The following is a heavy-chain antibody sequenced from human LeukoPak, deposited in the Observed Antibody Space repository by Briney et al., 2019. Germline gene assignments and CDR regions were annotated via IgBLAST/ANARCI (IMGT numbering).Heavy chain of an antibody. J-gene: IGHJ4*02. CDR2: IYHSGST. D-gene: IGHD4-17*01. Sequence: SGTLSLTCAVSGGSISSRNWWSWVRQPPGKGLEWIGEIYHSGSTNYNPSLKTRVTISVDKSKNQFSLKLSSVTAAGTAVYYCARASHDYGDYSHFDYWGQGTLVTVSS. V-gene: IGHV4-4*02. CDR1: GGSISSRNW. CDR3: ARASHDYGDYSHFDY.